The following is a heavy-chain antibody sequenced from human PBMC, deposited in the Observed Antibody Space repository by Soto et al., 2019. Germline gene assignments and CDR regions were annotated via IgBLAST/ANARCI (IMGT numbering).Heavy chain of an antibody. J-gene: IGHJ6*02. CDR3: AKPARLGYCSSTSCYSAEVPYYYYYYGMDV. D-gene: IGHD2-2*01. V-gene: IGHV3-23*01. CDR1: GFTFNIYA. CDR2: ITYSGHST. Sequence: GSLRLSCVASGFTFNIYAMSWVRRAPGKGLEWVSSITYSGHSTFYADSVKGRFTISRDNSKNTLYLQMNSLRAEDTAVYYCAKPARLGYCSSTSCYSAEVPYYYYYYGMDVWGQGTTVTVSS.